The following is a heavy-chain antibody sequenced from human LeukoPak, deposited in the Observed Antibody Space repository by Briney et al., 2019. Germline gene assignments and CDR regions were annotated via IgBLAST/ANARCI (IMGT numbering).Heavy chain of an antibody. D-gene: IGHD1-26*01. Sequence: SETLSLTCTVSGGSISTYYWTWIRQPPGKGLEWIGYIYYSGSTNYNPSLKSRVTISVDTSKNQFSLKLSSVTAADTAVYYCARVSGGTYPDYWGQGTLVTVSP. CDR2: IYYSGST. V-gene: IGHV4-59*01. J-gene: IGHJ4*02. CDR3: ARVSGGTYPDY. CDR1: GGSISTYY.